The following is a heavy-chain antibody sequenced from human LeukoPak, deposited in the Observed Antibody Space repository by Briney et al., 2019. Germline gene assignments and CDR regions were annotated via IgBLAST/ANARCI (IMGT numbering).Heavy chain of an antibody. CDR3: ARGRGDGWYFDL. D-gene: IGHD7-27*01. CDR2: VNPNSGVT. V-gene: IGHV1-2*02. J-gene: IGHJ2*01. Sequence: ASVKVSCKASRYTFSGYYMHWVRQAPGQGLEWMGWVNPNSGVTNYAQKFQDRVTMTRDTSISTAYMELSRLRSDDTAVYYCARGRGDGWYFDLWGRGTLVTVSS. CDR1: RYTFSGYY.